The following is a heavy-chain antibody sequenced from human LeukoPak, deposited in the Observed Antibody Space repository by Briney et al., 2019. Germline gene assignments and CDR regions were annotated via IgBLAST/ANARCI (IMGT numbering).Heavy chain of an antibody. D-gene: IGHD3-3*01. CDR3: ARLGGEDFWSGYYIARPAYYYYYMDV. J-gene: IGHJ6*03. CDR2: MNPNSGNT. CDR1: GYTFTSYD. Sequence: ASVKVSCKASGYTFTSYDINWVRQATGQGLEWMGWMNPNSGNTGYAQKFQGRVTMTRNTTISTAYMELSSLRSEDTAVYYCARLGGEDFWSGYYIARPAYYYYYMDVWGKGTTVTVSS. V-gene: IGHV1-8*01.